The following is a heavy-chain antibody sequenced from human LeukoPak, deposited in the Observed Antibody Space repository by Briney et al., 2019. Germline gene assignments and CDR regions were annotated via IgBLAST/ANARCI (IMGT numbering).Heavy chain of an antibody. CDR1: GGSISSYY. D-gene: IGHD3-9*01. V-gene: IGHV4-59*01. Sequence: SETLSLTCTVSGGSISSYYWSWIRQPPGKGLEWIGYIYYSGSINYNPSLKSRVTISVDTSKNQFSLKLSSVTAADTAVYYCARMGRYFDWLLPDYWGQGTLVTVSS. CDR3: ARMGRYFDWLLPDY. CDR2: IYYSGSI. J-gene: IGHJ4*02.